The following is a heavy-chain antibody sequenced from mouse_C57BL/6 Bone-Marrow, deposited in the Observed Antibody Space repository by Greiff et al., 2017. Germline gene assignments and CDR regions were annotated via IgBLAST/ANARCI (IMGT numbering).Heavy chain of an antibody. Sequence: EVKLQQSGAALVRPGASVKLSCTASGFNFKDDYIHWVKQRPEQGLEWIGWIDPVIGDTDYASKFQGKAIITSDTSSNTAYLLLSSLTSEDTAVYYCSSVDGNDFDCWGQGTPLTVAS. J-gene: IGHJ2*01. D-gene: IGHD2-1*01. CDR3: SSVDGNDFDC. CDR1: GFNFKDDY. V-gene: IGHV14-4*01. CDR2: IDPVIGDT.